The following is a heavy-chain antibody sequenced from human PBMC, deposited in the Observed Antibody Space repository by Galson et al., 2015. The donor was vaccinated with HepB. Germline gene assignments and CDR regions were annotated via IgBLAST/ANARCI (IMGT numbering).Heavy chain of an antibody. Sequence: QSGAEVKKPGESLKISCKGSGYSFTSYWIGWVRQMPGKGLEWMGIIYPGDSDTRYSPSFQGQVTISADKSISTAYLQWSSLKASDTAMYYCASQTYSGYDHPYYDYYYMDVWGKGTTVTVSS. CDR1: GYSFTSYW. J-gene: IGHJ6*03. CDR3: ASQTYSGYDHPYYDYYYMDV. CDR2: IYPGDSDT. D-gene: IGHD5-12*01. V-gene: IGHV5-51*03.